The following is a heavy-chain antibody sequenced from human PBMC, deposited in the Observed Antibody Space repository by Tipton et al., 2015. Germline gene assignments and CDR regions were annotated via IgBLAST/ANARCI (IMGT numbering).Heavy chain of an antibody. CDR3: ARPNSSGWFRH. CDR2: IHHGGTT. J-gene: IGHJ1*01. V-gene: IGHV4-4*02. CDR1: GDSISSLNW. Sequence: TLSLTCSVSGDSISSLNWWTWVRQPPGKGLEWIGEIHHGGTTNYNPSLRSRVTMSVDTSKNQFSLQLSSVTAADTAVYYCARPNSSGWFRHWGQGTLVTVSS. D-gene: IGHD6-19*01.